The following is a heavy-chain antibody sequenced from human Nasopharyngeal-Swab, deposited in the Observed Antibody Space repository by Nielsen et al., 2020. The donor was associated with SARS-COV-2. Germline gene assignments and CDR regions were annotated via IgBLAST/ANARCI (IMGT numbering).Heavy chain of an antibody. J-gene: IGHJ1*01. Sequence: GESLKISCAASGLTFSSYSMNWVRQAPGKGLEWVSSISSSSSYIYYADSVKGRFTISRDNAKNSLYLQMNSLRAEDTAVYYCARRAVAGEYFQHWGQGTLVTVSS. CDR2: ISSSSSYI. D-gene: IGHD6-19*01. V-gene: IGHV3-21*01. CDR1: GLTFSSYS. CDR3: ARRAVAGEYFQH.